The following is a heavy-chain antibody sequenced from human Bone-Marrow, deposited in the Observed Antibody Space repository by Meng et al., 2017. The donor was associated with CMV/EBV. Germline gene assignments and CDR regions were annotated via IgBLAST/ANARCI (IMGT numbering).Heavy chain of an antibody. V-gene: IGHV3-23*03. J-gene: IGHJ4*02. D-gene: IGHD6-13*01. CDR2: IYSGGSST. CDR3: AKVGSSTWFPDY. CDR1: GFTFSSYA. Sequence: GGSLRLSCAASGFTFSSYAMSWVRQAPGKGLEWVSVIYSGGSSTYYADSVKGRFTISRDNSKNTLYLQMNSLRAEDTAVYYCAKVGSSTWFPDYWGQGTLVTVSS.